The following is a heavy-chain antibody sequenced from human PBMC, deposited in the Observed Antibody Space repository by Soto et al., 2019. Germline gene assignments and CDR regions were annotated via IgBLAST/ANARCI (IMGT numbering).Heavy chain of an antibody. CDR1: GGSISSYY. CDR3: ARDASGYDLAH. Sequence: KASETLSLTCTVSGGSISSYYWSWIRQPPGKGLEWNGYIYYSGSTNYNPSLKSRVTISVDTSKNQFSLKLSSVTAADTAVYYCARDASGYDLAHWGQGTLVTVS. V-gene: IGHV4-59*01. D-gene: IGHD5-12*01. J-gene: IGHJ4*02. CDR2: IYYSGST.